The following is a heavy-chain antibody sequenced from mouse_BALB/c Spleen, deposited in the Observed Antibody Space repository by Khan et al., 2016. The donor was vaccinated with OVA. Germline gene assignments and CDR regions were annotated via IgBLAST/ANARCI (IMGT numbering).Heavy chain of an antibody. CDR2: ISGTGIYT. Sequence: EVNLVESGGGLVKPGGSLKLSCAPSGFAFSSYDMSWVRQTPEKRLEWVATISGTGIYTYYPDSVKGRFTISRDNARNTLYLQMSSRRSEDTALYYCARPSYYGNPWFTYWGQGTLVTVSA. J-gene: IGHJ3*01. V-gene: IGHV5-9*02. CDR1: GFAFSSYD. D-gene: IGHD2-10*01. CDR3: ARPSYYGNPWFTY.